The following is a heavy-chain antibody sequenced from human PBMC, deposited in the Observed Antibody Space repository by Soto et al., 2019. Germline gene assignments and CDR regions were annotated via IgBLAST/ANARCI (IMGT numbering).Heavy chain of an antibody. CDR2: ISWNSGNI. CDR3: VKASTYSSSQGWFDP. D-gene: IGHD6-6*01. V-gene: IGHV3-9*01. J-gene: IGHJ5*02. Sequence: GGSLRLSCAASGFSFDGYAMNWVRQPPGKGLEWVSGISWNSGNIDYADPVKGRFTISRDNAKNSLYLQMNSLRAEVTALYYCVKASTYSSSQGWFDPWGQGTMVTVSS. CDR1: GFSFDGYA.